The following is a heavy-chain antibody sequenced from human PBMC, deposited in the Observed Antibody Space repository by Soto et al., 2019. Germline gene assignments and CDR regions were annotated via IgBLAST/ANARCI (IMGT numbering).Heavy chain of an antibody. J-gene: IGHJ6*02. D-gene: IGHD3-10*01. Sequence: PGGSLRLSCAASGFTFSSYWMSWVRQAPGKGLEWVANIKQDGSEKYYVDSVKGRSTISRDNAKNSLYLQMNSLRAEDTAVYYCARVYGSGSYYYYYYGMDVWGQGTTVTVSS. CDR1: GFTFSSYW. CDR2: IKQDGSEK. CDR3: ARVYGSGSYYYYYYGMDV. V-gene: IGHV3-7*05.